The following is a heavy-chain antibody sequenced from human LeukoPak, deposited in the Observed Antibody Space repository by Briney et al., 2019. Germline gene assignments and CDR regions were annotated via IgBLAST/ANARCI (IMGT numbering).Heavy chain of an antibody. J-gene: IGHJ3*02. D-gene: IGHD6-13*01. CDR1: GFTFDDYA. CDR3: AKGSLVLAAVSAFDI. CDR2: ISWNSGSI. V-gene: IGHV3-9*01. Sequence: GGSLRLSCAASGFTFDDYAMHWVRQAPGKGLEWVSGISWNSGSIGYADSVKGRLTISRDNAKNSLYLQMNSLRAEDTALYYCAKGSLVLAAVSAFDIWGQGTMVTVSS.